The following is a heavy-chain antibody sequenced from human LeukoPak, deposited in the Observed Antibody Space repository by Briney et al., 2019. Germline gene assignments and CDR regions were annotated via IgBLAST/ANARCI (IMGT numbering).Heavy chain of an antibody. Sequence: SETLSLTCTVSGDSITSYYWNWVRQSPEKGLEWIGYIHHTGKNYYNPSLKSRITMSVDTSKSQFFLKLSSVTAADTVVYYCAKWHERLLAFDSWGQGTLVTVSS. J-gene: IGHJ4*02. CDR3: AKWHERLLAFDS. V-gene: IGHV4-59*01. CDR2: IHHTGKN. D-gene: IGHD1-1*01. CDR1: GDSITSYY.